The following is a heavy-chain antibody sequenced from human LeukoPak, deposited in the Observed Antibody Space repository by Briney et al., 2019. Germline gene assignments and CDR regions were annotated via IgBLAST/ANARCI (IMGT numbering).Heavy chain of an antibody. D-gene: IGHD2-2*01. CDR2: INWNGGST. CDR3: ARQIREDIVVVPAAMPPFYYYYMDV. Sequence: GGSLRLSCAASGFTFDDYGMSWVRQAPGKGLEWVSGINWNGGSTGYADSVKGRFTISRDNAKNSLYLQMNSLRAEDTAVYYCARQIREDIVVVPAAMPPFYYYYMDVWGKGTTVTISS. CDR1: GFTFDDYG. J-gene: IGHJ6*03. V-gene: IGHV3-20*04.